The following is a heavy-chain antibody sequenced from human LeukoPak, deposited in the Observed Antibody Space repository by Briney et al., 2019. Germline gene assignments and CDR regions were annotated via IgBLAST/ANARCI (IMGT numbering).Heavy chain of an antibody. CDR1: GFTFSSYW. D-gene: IGHD6-6*01. Sequence: GGSLRLSCAASGFTFSSYWMSWVRQAPGKGLEWVANIKQDGSEKYYVDSVKGRFTISRDNAKNSLYLQMNSLRAEDTAVYYCAILDYSSSALPFDYWGQGTLVTVSS. CDR3: AILDYSSSALPFDY. CDR2: IKQDGSEK. J-gene: IGHJ4*02. V-gene: IGHV3-7*01.